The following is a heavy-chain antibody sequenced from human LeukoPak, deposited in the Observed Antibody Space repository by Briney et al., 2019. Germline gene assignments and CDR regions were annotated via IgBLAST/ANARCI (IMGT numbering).Heavy chain of an antibody. D-gene: IGHD2-2*01. V-gene: IGHV4-4*02. Sequence: PSETLSLTCAVSGGSISSNNWWSWVRQPPGKGLEWIGEVSHSGSTRYNPSLKSRVTISVDTSKNQFSLKLSSVTAADTAVYYCARGGRAGDIVVVPAAMRFDYWGQGTLVTVSS. CDR2: VSHSGST. J-gene: IGHJ4*02. CDR3: ARGGRAGDIVVVPAAMRFDY. CDR1: GGSISSNNW.